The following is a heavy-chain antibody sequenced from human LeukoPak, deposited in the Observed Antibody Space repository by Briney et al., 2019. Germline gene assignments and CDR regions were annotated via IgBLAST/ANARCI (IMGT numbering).Heavy chain of an antibody. CDR2: ISSSGSTI. J-gene: IGHJ4*02. CDR3: VRDRHYIGNREVRFPY. CDR1: GSTFSDYY. Sequence: GGSLRLSCAASGSTFSDYYMSWIRQAPGKGLEWVSYISSSGSTIYYADSVKGRFTISRDNAKNSLYLQMNSLRVEDTAVYYCVRDRHYIGNREVRFPYWGQGALVTVSS. D-gene: IGHD3-10*01. V-gene: IGHV3-11*04.